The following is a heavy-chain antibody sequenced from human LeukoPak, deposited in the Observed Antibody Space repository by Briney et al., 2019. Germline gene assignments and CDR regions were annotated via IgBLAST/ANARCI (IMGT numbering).Heavy chain of an antibody. CDR1: GFTFSDYY. D-gene: IGHD3-22*01. CDR2: ISSSGSTI. Sequence: GGSLRLSCAASGFTFSDYYMSWIRQAPGKGLEWVSYISSSGSTIYYADSVKGRFTISRDNAKNSLYLQMNSLRAEDTAVYYCARAALNTYYYDSGDYFDYWGQGTLVTVSS. CDR3: ARAALNTYYYDSGDYFDY. V-gene: IGHV3-11*01. J-gene: IGHJ4*02.